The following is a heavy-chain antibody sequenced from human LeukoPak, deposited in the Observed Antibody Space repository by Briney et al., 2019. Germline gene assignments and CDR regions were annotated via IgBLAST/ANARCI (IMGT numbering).Heavy chain of an antibody. V-gene: IGHV3-48*03. CDR3: AGGPGITGSAGYFDY. CDR2: ISSSASTI. J-gene: IGHJ4*02. Sequence: GGSLRLSCAASGFTFSSYEMNWVRQAPGRGLEWVSYISSSASTIYYADSVKGRFTISRDNAKTSLYLQMNSLRAEDTAVYYCAGGPGITGSAGYFDYWGQGTLVTVSS. CDR1: GFTFSSYE. D-gene: IGHD1-20*01.